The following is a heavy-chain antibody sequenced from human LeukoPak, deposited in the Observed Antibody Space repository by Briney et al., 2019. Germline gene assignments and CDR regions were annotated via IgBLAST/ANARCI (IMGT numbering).Heavy chain of an antibody. CDR2: IYSGAGA. D-gene: IGHD3-22*01. V-gene: IGHV3-66*01. CDR3: ARADSITMIVVPWFDP. J-gene: IGHJ5*02. CDR1: GFTVSGNY. Sequence: GGSLRLSCAASGFTVSGNYMSWVRQAPGKGLEWVSFIYSGAGAYSADPVKGRFTIPRDNSKNSLYLQMNSLRAEDTAVYYCARADSITMIVVPWFDPWGQGTLVTVSS.